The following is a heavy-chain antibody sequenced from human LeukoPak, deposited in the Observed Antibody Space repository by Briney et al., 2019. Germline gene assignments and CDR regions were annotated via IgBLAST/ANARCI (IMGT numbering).Heavy chain of an antibody. D-gene: IGHD3-10*01. CDR3: ARGSLWFGELKVRDFDY. CDR1: GYTFTGYY. Sequence: ASVKVSCKASGYTFTGYYMHWVRQAPGQGLEWMGWINPNSGGTNYAQKFQGWVTMTRDTSISTAYMELSRLRSDDTAVYYCARGSLWFGELKVRDFDYWGQGTLVTVSS. V-gene: IGHV1-2*04. J-gene: IGHJ4*02. CDR2: INPNSGGT.